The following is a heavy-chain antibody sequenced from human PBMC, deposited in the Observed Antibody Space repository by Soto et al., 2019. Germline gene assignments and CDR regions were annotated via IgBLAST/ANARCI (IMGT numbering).Heavy chain of an antibody. D-gene: IGHD3-22*01. CDR2: IYYSGST. V-gene: IGHV4-59*01. Sequence: SEILSLTCTVSGGSISSYYWSWIRQPPGKGLEWIGYIYYSGSTNYNPSLKSRVTISVDTSKTQFSLKLSSVTAADTAVYYCARALSGYYPDFDYWGQGTLVTVSS. CDR1: GGSISSYY. J-gene: IGHJ4*02. CDR3: ARALSGYYPDFDY.